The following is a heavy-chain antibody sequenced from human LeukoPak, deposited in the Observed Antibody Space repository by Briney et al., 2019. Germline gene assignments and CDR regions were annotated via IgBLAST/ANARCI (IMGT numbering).Heavy chain of an antibody. J-gene: IGHJ4*02. CDR2: IWSDGRNR. V-gene: IGHV3-30*02. Sequence: PGGSLRLSCAALGFTFSNYDMHWVRQAPGKGLEGVAFIWSDGRNRYYVDSVKGRFTISRDNSKNTLYLQMDSLRAEDTAVYYCAKSLSSRGLIIPKTSRYFDYWGQGTLVTVSS. CDR3: AKSLSSRGLIIPKTSRYFDY. CDR1: GFTFSNYD. D-gene: IGHD3-10*01.